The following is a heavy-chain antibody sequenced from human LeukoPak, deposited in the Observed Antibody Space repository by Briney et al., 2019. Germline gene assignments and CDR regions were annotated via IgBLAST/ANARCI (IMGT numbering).Heavy chain of an antibody. CDR3: ARDYHCGGGDCSWVDY. J-gene: IGHJ4*02. D-gene: IGHD2-21*01. V-gene: IGHV4-59*12. Sequence: SETLSLTCTVSGGSISSYYWSWIRQPPGKGLEWIGYIHHSGSTYYNPSLNSRVTVSVDRSKNQFSLKVTSVTAADTAVYYCARDYHCGGGDCSWVDYWGQGTLVTVSS. CDR2: IHHSGST. CDR1: GGSISSYY.